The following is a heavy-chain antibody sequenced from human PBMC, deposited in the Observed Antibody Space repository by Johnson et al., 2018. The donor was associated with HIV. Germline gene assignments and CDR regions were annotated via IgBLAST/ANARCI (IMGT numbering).Heavy chain of an antibody. Sequence: VQLVESGGGLVQPGGSLRLSCAASGFTFSSYWMSWVRQAPGKGLEWVANIKQDGSEKYYVDSVKGRFTISRDNAKNSLYLQMNSLRAEDTAVYYWARDKFTWRQWLSYDDAFDIWGQGTMVTVSS. CDR3: ARDKFTWRQWLSYDDAFDI. CDR2: IKQDGSEK. D-gene: IGHD6-19*01. J-gene: IGHJ3*02. CDR1: GFTFSSYW. V-gene: IGHV3-7*01.